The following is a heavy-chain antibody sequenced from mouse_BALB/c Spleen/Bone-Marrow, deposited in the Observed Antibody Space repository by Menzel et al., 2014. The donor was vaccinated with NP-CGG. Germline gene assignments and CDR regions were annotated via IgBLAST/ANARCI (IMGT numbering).Heavy chain of an antibody. CDR1: GFTFSSFG. CDR3: TRGGNWEDFDY. V-gene: IGHV5-17*02. Sequence: EVKLMESGGGLVQPGGSRKLSCAASGFTFSSFGMHWVRQAPERGLGWVADISRGSSTIFYADSVKGRFTISRDNPKNTLFLQMTSLRSEDTAMYYCTRGGNWEDFDYWGQGTTRTVSS. D-gene: IGHD4-1*01. J-gene: IGHJ2*01. CDR2: ISRGSSTI.